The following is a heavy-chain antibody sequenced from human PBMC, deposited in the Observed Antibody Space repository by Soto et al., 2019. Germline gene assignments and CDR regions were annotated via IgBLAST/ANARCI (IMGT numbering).Heavy chain of an antibody. CDR1: GYTFTNFG. CDR2: ISGYNGNT. CDR3: ARDPSSSWYANPLYY. J-gene: IGHJ4*02. D-gene: IGHD6-13*01. V-gene: IGHV1-18*01. Sequence: QVQLVQSGAEVKKPGASVKVSCKASGYTFTNFGFSWVRQAPGQGPEWMGWISGYNGNTKYAQNLQGRVTLTTDTSTSTVYMDLRSISSDDTAVYYCARDPSSSWYANPLYYWGQGTLLTVSS.